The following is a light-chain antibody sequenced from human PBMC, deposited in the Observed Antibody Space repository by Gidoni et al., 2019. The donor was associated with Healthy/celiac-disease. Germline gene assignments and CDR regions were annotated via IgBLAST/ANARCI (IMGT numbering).Light chain of an antibody. CDR3: SSYTSSSTRV. Sequence: QSALTQPASVSGSPGQSITLSCTGTSSAVGGYNYVSWYQQHPGTAPKLMIYEVSNRPSGVSNRFSGSKSGNTASLTISGLHAEDEAYYYCSSYTSSSTRVFGTGTKVTVL. CDR1: SSAVGGYNY. CDR2: EVS. J-gene: IGLJ1*01. V-gene: IGLV2-14*01.